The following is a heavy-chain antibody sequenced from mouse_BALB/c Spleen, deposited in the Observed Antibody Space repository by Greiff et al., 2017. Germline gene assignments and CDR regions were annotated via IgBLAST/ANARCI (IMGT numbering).Heavy chain of an antibody. CDR2: ISSGSSTI. V-gene: IGHV5-17*02. CDR1: GFTFSSFG. J-gene: IGHJ4*01. D-gene: IGHD2-5*01. Sequence: EVKLVESGGGLVQPGGSRKLSCAASGFTFSSFGMHWVRQAPEKGLEWVAYISSGSSTIYYADTVKGRFTISRDNPKNTLFLQMTSLRSEDTARYYCASSNYASYAMDYWGQGTSVTVSS. CDR3: ASSNYASYAMDY.